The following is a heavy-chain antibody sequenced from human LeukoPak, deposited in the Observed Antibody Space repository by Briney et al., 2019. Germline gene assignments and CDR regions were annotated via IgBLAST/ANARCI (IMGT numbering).Heavy chain of an antibody. CDR1: GFTFSSYS. CDR2: ISSSSSTI. D-gene: IGHD2-2*01. CDR3: ARVGCSSTSCRTYYFDY. Sequence: GGSLRLSCAASGFTFSSYSMNWVRQAPGKGLEWVSYISSSSSTIYYADSVKGRFTISRDNAKNSLYLQMNSLRAEDTAVYYCARVGCSSTSCRTYYFDYWGQGTLVTVSS. J-gene: IGHJ4*02. V-gene: IGHV3-48*04.